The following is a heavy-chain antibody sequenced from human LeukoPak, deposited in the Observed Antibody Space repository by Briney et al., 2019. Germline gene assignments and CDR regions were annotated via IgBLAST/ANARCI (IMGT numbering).Heavy chain of an antibody. D-gene: IGHD3-9*01. V-gene: IGHV3-21*01. CDR2: ISSSSSYI. Sequence: GGSLRLSCAASGFTFSSYAMSWVRQAPGKGLEWVSSISSSSSYIYYADSVKGRSTISRDNAKNSLYLQMNSLRAEDTAVYYCARATNYDILTGYSYYFDYWGQGTLVTVSS. J-gene: IGHJ4*02. CDR1: GFTFSSYA. CDR3: ARATNYDILTGYSYYFDY.